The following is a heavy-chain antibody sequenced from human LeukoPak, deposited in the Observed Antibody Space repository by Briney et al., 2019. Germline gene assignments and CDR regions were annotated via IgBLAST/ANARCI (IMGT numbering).Heavy chain of an antibody. D-gene: IGHD1-7*01. Sequence: PGGSLRLSCAASGFTFSSYSMNWVRQAPGKGLEWVSSISSSSSYIYYADSVKGRFTISRDNAKNSLYLQMNSLRAEDTAVYYCARGGANYAGDDAFDIWGQRTMVTVSS. CDR1: GFTFSSYS. V-gene: IGHV3-21*01. J-gene: IGHJ3*02. CDR3: ARGGANYAGDDAFDI. CDR2: ISSSSSYI.